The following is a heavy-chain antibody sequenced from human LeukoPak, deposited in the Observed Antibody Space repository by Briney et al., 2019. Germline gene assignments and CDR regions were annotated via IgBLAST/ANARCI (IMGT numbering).Heavy chain of an antibody. J-gene: IGHJ4*02. Sequence: GGSLRLSCVGSGFTLRSHAMSWVRQAPEKGLEFVSGIYENGGTTYYADSVEGRFTISRDNSKNTLYLQMDSLRAEDTAVCYCARDRAWNYFDYWGQGTLVTVSS. V-gene: IGHV3-23*01. D-gene: IGHD3-3*01. CDR2: IYENGGTT. CDR1: GFTLRSHA. CDR3: ARDRAWNYFDY.